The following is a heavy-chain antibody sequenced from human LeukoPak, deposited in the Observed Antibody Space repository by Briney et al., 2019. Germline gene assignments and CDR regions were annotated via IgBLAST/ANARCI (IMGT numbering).Heavy chain of an antibody. CDR3: ALPSSGWRFDY. CDR1: GFIFSNYG. CDR2: ISNDGSNK. D-gene: IGHD6-19*01. V-gene: IGHV3-30*03. J-gene: IGHJ4*02. Sequence: PGRSLRLSCAASGFIFSNYGMHWVRRAPGKGLEWVAVISNDGSNKDYADSAKGRFTISRDNSKNTVYLQMNSLRVEDTAVYYCALPSSGWRFDYWGQGTLVTVSS.